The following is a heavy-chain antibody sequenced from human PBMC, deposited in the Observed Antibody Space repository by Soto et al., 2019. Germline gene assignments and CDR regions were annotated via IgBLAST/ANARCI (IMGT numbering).Heavy chain of an antibody. V-gene: IGHV3-48*02. J-gene: IGHJ6*02. CDR2: ISSSSSTI. Sequence: PGGSHRLSCASSGFTFISYSMNWVRQAPGKGLEWVSYISSSSSTIYYADSVKGRFTISRDNAKNSLYLQMNSLRDEDTAVYYCARIALIAARSDVWGQGTTVTVSS. D-gene: IGHD6-6*01. CDR3: ARIALIAARSDV. CDR1: GFTFISYS.